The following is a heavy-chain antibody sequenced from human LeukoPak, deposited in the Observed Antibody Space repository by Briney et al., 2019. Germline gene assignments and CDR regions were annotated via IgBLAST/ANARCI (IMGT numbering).Heavy chain of an antibody. D-gene: IGHD3-9*01. Sequence: GGSLRLSCAASGFTFSDYYMSWIRQAPGKGLEWVSYISSSGSTIYYADSVKGRFTISRDNAKNSLYLQMNSLRAEDTAVYYCAREVVIYFDWFVYYYGMDVWGQGTTVTVSS. J-gene: IGHJ6*02. CDR1: GFTFSDYY. V-gene: IGHV3-11*04. CDR2: ISSSGSTI. CDR3: AREVVIYFDWFVYYYGMDV.